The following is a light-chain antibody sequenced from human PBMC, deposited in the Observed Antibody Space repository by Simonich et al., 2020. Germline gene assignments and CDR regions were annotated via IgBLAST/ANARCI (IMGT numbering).Light chain of an antibody. V-gene: IGLV2-14*03. CDR1: SSDVGGYNF. CDR2: DVS. Sequence: QSALTQPASVSGSPGQSLTISCTGTSSDVGGYNFGPWYQQHPGKAPKLMIYDVSNRPSGVSNLFSGSKSGNTASLTISGLQAEDEADYYCSSYAGSSTWVFGGGTKLTVL. J-gene: IGLJ3*02. CDR3: SSYAGSSTWV.